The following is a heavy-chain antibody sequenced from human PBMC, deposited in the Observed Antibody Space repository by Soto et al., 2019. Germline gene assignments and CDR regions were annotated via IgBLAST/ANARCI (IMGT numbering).Heavy chain of an antibody. Sequence: GGSLRLSCAASGFTFSRYAMHWVRQATGKGLEWVSAIGTAGDTYYPGSVKGRFTISRENAKNSLYLQMNSLRAEDTAVYYCARDSSGYPDYWGQGTLVTVSS. V-gene: IGHV3-13*01. CDR2: IGTAGDT. D-gene: IGHD3-22*01. J-gene: IGHJ4*02. CDR1: GFTFSRYA. CDR3: ARDSSGYPDY.